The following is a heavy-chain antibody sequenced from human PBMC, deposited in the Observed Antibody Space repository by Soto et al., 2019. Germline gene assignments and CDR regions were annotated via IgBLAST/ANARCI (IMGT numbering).Heavy chain of an antibody. CDR2: MYSSENT. V-gene: IGHV4-39*01. J-gene: IGHJ6*02. Sequence: PSETLSLTCSVSGGFVSSSSYSWGWIRQSPGKGLEWIGTMYSSENTYYNPSLLSRVTISVDTSKNEFSLRLSSVTAADTAVYYCARVSGIYYYGMDVWGQGTTVTVSS. CDR1: GGFVSSSSYS. D-gene: IGHD3-10*01. CDR3: ARVSGIYYYGMDV.